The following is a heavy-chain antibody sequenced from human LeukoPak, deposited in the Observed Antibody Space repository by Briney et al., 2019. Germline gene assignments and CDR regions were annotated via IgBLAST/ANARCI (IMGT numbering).Heavy chain of an antibody. CDR3: AELGITMIGGV. Sequence: PGGSLRLSCAASGFTFSSYGMNWVRQAPGKGLEWVSYISGSGSTIYYADSVKGRFTISRDNAKNSLYLQMNSLRAEDTAVYYCAELGITMIGGVWGKGTTVTISS. CDR2: ISGSGSTI. J-gene: IGHJ6*04. CDR1: GFTFSSYG. V-gene: IGHV3-48*04. D-gene: IGHD3-10*02.